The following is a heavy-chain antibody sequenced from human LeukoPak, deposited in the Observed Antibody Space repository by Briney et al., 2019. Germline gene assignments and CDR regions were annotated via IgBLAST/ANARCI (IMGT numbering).Heavy chain of an antibody. J-gene: IGHJ3*02. CDR2: IYTSGST. CDR3: ARAKGTAMVSLGDAFDI. D-gene: IGHD5-18*01. Sequence: SETLSLTCTASGGSISSFYWSWIRQPAGKGLEWIGRIYTSGSTKYNPSLRSRVTISVDTSKNQFSLKLSSVTAADTAVYYCARAKGTAMVSLGDAFDIWGQGTMVTVSS. V-gene: IGHV4-4*07. CDR1: GGSISSFY.